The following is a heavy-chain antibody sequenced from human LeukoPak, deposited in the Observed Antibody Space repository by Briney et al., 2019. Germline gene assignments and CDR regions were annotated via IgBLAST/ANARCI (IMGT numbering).Heavy chain of an antibody. CDR3: ARVRTRYFDWLLRKGRGYYYYYMDV. Sequence: ASVKVSCKASGYTFTSYDINWVRQATGQGLEWMGWMNPNSGNTGYAQKFQGRVTMTRNTSISTAYMELSSLRSEDTAVYYCARVRTRYFDWLLRKGRGYYYYYMDVWGKGTTVTISS. D-gene: IGHD3-9*01. CDR1: GYTFTSYD. V-gene: IGHV1-8*01. CDR2: MNPNSGNT. J-gene: IGHJ6*03.